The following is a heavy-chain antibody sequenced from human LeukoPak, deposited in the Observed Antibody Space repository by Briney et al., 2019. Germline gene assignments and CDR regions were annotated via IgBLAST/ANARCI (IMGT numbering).Heavy chain of an antibody. CDR3: ARGTNTAMGVDN. CDR1: GFTFSSYS. Sequence: PGKSLRLSCAASGFTFSSYSMNWVRQAPGKGLEWVSSISSSSSYLYHADSVKGRFTISRDNAKNSLYLQMNSLRAEDTAVYYCARGTNTAMGVDNWGQGTLVTVSS. CDR2: ISSSSSYL. J-gene: IGHJ4*02. V-gene: IGHV3-21*01. D-gene: IGHD5-18*01.